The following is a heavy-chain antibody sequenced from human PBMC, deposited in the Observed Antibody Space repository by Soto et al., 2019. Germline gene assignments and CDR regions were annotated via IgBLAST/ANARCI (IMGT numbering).Heavy chain of an antibody. CDR3: ARVSSLSTVTTYYYYYGMDV. CDR1: GGSISSYY. Sequence: SETLSLTCTVSGGSISSYYWSWIRQPPGKGLEWIGYIYYSGSTNYNPSLKSRVTISVDTSKNQFSLKLSSVTAADTAVYYCARVSSLSTVTTYYYYYGMDVWGQGTTVTVSS. CDR2: IYYSGST. D-gene: IGHD4-17*01. J-gene: IGHJ6*02. V-gene: IGHV4-59*01.